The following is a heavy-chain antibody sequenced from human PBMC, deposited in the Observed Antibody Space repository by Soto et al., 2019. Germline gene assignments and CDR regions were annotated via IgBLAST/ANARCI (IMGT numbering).Heavy chain of an antibody. CDR2: INHSGST. Sequence: SENLSLTCAVYGGSFSGYYWSWIRQPPGKGLEWIGEINHSGSTNYNPSLKSRVTISVDTSKNQFSLKLSSVSAADTAVYYCARDLLYCSSTNCYPLDYWGQGTPVPVSS. J-gene: IGHJ4*02. CDR1: GGSFSGYY. CDR3: ARDLLYCSSTNCYPLDY. V-gene: IGHV4-34*01. D-gene: IGHD2-2*01.